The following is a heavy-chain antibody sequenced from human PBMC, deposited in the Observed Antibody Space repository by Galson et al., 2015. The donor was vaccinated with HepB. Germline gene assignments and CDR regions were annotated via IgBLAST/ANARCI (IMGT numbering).Heavy chain of an antibody. CDR2: ISYDGSNK. D-gene: IGHD5-12*01. CDR1: GFTFSSYG. Sequence: SLRLSCAASGFTFSSYGMHWVRQAPGKGLEWVAVISYDGSNKYYADSVKGRFTISRDNSKNTLYLQMNSLRAEDTAVYYCAKDGATLNWFDPWGQGTLVTVSS. V-gene: IGHV3-30*18. CDR3: AKDGATLNWFDP. J-gene: IGHJ5*02.